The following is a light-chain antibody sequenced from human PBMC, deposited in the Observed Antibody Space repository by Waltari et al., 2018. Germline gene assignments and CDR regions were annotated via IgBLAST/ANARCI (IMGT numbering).Light chain of an antibody. Sequence: DIQMTQSPSSLSASVGDTVTITCRASQTISSWLDWYQQKPGKAPKVLIYKASTLQSGVPSRFSGSGSGTEFTPTISSLQPEDFATYYCLQYDTNPRTFGQGTKVEIK. V-gene: IGKV1D-16*01. CDR3: LQYDTNPRT. CDR2: KAS. CDR1: QTISSW. J-gene: IGKJ1*01.